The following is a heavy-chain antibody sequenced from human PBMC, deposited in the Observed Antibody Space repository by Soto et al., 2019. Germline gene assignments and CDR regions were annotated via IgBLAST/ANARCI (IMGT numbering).Heavy chain of an antibody. CDR2: IKDGGTDK. CDR1: GFTFSTYW. CDR3: ARDSDIAPRSSDY. V-gene: IGHV3-7*01. D-gene: IGHD6-6*01. J-gene: IGHJ4*02. Sequence: LRLSCAASGFTFSTYWMSWVRQSPGKGLEWVASIKDGGTDKYYVVSVEGRFTISRDNAKHSLDLQMNSLRAEDTAVYYCARDSDIAPRSSDYWGQGALVTVSS.